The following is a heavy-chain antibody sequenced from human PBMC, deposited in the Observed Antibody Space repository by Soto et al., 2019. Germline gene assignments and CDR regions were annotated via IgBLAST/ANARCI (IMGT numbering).Heavy chain of an antibody. Sequence: PGESLKISCAASGFTLSGSDIHWVRQASGKGLEWVGRIRTKSNNFATSYAESVRGRFTISRDDSDNTASLQMSSLKTEDTAIYYCSRHQEGRSMVFYGMDVWGQGTTVTVSS. CDR3: SRHQEGRSMVFYGMDV. J-gene: IGHJ6*02. CDR2: IRTKSNNFAT. V-gene: IGHV3-73*01. CDR1: GFTLSGSD. D-gene: IGHD3-10*01.